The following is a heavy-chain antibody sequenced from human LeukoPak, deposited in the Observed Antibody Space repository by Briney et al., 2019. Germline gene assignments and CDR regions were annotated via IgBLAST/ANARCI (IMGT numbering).Heavy chain of an antibody. CDR2: ISPSGGST. D-gene: IGHD2-15*01. CDR3: ARSGYCSGGSCSGAFDI. CDR1: GYTFTSYY. J-gene: IGHJ3*02. V-gene: IGHV1-46*01. Sequence: GASVKVSCKASGYTFTSYYMHWVRQAPGQGLEWMGIISPSGGSTSYAQKFQGRVTMTRDTSTSTVYMELSSLRSEDTAVYYCARSGYCSGGSCSGAFDIWGQGTMVTVSS.